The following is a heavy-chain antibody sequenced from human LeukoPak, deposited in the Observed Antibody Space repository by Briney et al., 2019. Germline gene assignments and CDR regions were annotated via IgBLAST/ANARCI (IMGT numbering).Heavy chain of an antibody. CDR2: MNPNSGNT. Sequence: ASVKVSCKASGYTFTSYDINWVRQATGQGLEWMGWMNPNSGNTGYAQKFQGRVTMTRDTSISTAYMELSRLRSDDTAVYYCARERSMVLWFGEPDYWSQGTLVTVSS. D-gene: IGHD3-10*01. CDR3: ARERSMVLWFGEPDY. CDR1: GYTFTSYD. V-gene: IGHV1-8*01. J-gene: IGHJ4*02.